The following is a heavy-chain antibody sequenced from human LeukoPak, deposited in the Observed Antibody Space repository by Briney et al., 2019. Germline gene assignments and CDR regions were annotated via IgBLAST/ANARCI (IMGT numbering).Heavy chain of an antibody. CDR3: ARVVVYFDY. V-gene: IGHV4-34*01. CDR1: GGSFCGYY. J-gene: IGHJ4*02. CDR2: INHSGST. Sequence: SETLSLTCAVYGGSFCGYYWSWIRQPPGKGLEWIGEINHSGSTNYNPSLKSRVTISVDTSKNQFSLKLSSVTAADTAVYYCARVVVYFDYWGQGTLVTVSS. D-gene: IGHD3-16*02.